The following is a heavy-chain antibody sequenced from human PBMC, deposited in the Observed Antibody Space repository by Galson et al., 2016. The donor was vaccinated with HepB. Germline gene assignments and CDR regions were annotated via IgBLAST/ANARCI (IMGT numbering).Heavy chain of an antibody. V-gene: IGHV4-59*01. Sequence: SETLSLTCTVSGGSISNSFWGWIRQTPGRGLEWIGFAHHTGNINYNPSHKSRLTISLDASQNQFSLRLTSLTAADTAVYYCARVSASGGGSFDYWGQGILVPVS. D-gene: IGHD6-13*01. CDR3: ARVSASGGGSFDY. J-gene: IGHJ4*02. CDR2: AHHTGNI. CDR1: GGSISNSF.